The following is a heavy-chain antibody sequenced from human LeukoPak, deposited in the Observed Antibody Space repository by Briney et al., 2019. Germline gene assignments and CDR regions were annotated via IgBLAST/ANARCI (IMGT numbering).Heavy chain of an antibody. Sequence: PGGSLRLSCAASGFTFSSYGMHWVRPAPGKGLDWVAVISYDGSNKFYADSVKGRFTISRDNSKNTLYLQMNSLRAEDTAVYYCAKDPSLITMVRGVLKLSYYFDSWGQGTLVTVSS. V-gene: IGHV3-30*18. CDR2: ISYDGSNK. J-gene: IGHJ4*02. CDR3: AKDPSLITMVRGVLKLSYYFDS. CDR1: GFTFSSYG. D-gene: IGHD3-10*01.